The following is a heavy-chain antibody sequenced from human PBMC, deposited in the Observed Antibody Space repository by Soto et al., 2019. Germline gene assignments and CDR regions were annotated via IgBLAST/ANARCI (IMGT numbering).Heavy chain of an antibody. J-gene: IGHJ4*02. CDR1: GLTFSNYA. CDR2: ISSDGRDT. Sequence: PGGSLRLSCSVSGLTFSNYAMHWVRQAPGEGLEYVSAISSDGRDTFYGDSVRGRFTISRDNYKNTLFLHMNSLRPEGTAFYYCAASMTAVISSYTKWGQGTLVTVSS. CDR3: AASMTAVISSYTK. V-gene: IGHV3-64D*06. D-gene: IGHD4-4*01.